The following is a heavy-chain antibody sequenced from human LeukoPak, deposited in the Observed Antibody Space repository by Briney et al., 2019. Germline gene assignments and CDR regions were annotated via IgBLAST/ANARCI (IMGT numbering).Heavy chain of an antibody. V-gene: IGHV1-69*01. CDR3: AQTSPVGGVVNCFDP. CDR2: IIPIFGTT. J-gene: IGHJ5*02. D-gene: IGHD3-16*01. CDR1: GGTFSTYA. Sequence: GSSVKVSCKASGGTFSTYAINWVRQAPGQGLEWMGGIIPIFGTTNYAQKFQGRVTMTADESTSTAYMELSSLTSEDTAVYYCAQTSPVGGVVNCFDPGGKGPWVPVS.